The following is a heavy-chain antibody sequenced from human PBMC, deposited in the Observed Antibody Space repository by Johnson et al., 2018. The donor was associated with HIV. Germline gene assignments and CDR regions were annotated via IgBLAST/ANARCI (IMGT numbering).Heavy chain of an antibody. D-gene: IGHD3-16*01. Sequence: QVQLVESGGGLVQPGGSLRLSCAASGFTFNTYAIHWVRQAPGKGLEWVAVISYDGSYKYFADSVKGRFTISRDNSKNTLYLQMNSLRPEDTAVYYCASGGHYDLNAFDFWGQGTVVTVSS. CDR1: GFTFNTYA. V-gene: IGHV3-30-3*01. CDR2: ISYDGSYK. CDR3: ASGGHYDLNAFDF. J-gene: IGHJ3*01.